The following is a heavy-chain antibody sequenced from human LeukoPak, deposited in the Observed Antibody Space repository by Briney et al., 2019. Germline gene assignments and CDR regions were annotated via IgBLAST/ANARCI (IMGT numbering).Heavy chain of an antibody. Sequence: PSQTLSLTCTVSGGSISSGGYYWSWTRQHPGKGLEWIGYIYYSGSTYYNPSLKSRVTISVDTSKNQFSLKLSSVTAADTAVYYCARDFLTQRNDYGDPSAFDIWGQGTMVTVSS. CDR2: IYYSGST. CDR1: GGSISSGGYY. V-gene: IGHV4-31*03. J-gene: IGHJ3*02. CDR3: ARDFLTQRNDYGDPSAFDI. D-gene: IGHD4-17*01.